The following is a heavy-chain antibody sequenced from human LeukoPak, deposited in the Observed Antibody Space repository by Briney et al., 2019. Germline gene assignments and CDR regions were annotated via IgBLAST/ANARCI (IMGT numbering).Heavy chain of an antibody. CDR1: GGSISSSSYY. J-gene: IGHJ4*02. CDR3: ASYVVVVAATGY. Sequence: PSETLSLTCTVSGGSISSSSYYRGWIRQPPGKGLEWIGSIYYSGSTYYKPSLKSRVTISVDTSKNQFSLKLSSVTAADTAVYYCASYVVVVAATGYWGQGTLVTVSS. V-gene: IGHV4-39*01. D-gene: IGHD2-15*01. CDR2: IYYSGST.